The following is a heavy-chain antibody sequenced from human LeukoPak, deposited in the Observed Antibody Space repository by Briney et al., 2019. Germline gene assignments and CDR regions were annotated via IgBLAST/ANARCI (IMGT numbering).Heavy chain of an antibody. CDR1: GFTISSYA. J-gene: IGHJ4*02. V-gene: IGHV3-30-3*01. CDR2: ISYDGSNK. D-gene: IGHD1-26*01. CDR3: ARDPAPSGSYCFDY. Sequence: GGSLRLSCAASGFTISSYAMHWVRQAPGKGLEWVAVISYDGSNKYYADSVKGRFTISRDNSKNTLYLQMNSLRAEDTAVYYCARDPAPSGSYCFDYWGQGTLVTVSS.